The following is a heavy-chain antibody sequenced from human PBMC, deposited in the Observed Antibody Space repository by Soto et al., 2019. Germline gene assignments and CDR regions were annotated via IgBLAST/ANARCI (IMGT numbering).Heavy chain of an antibody. D-gene: IGHD3-10*01. V-gene: IGHV6-1*01. CDR2: TYYRSKWYN. Sequence: PSQTVSLTCAISGDSVSSNSGAWNWIRQSPSRGLEWLGRTYYRSKWYNDYAVSVKSRISINPDTSKNEFSLQLNSVNPEDTAVYYCARQRSGSQYYGLDVWGHGTPVTYSS. CDR3: ARQRSGSQYYGLDV. CDR1: GDSVSSNSGA. J-gene: IGHJ6*02.